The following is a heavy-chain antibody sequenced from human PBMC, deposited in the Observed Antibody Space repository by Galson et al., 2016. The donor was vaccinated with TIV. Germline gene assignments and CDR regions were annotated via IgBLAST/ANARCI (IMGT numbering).Heavy chain of an antibody. CDR2: IIPILDIT. CDR3: AKDRGRSTTSSYMDV. CDR1: GGTFNSYS. Sequence: SVKVSCKAAGGTFNSYSISWVRQAPGQGLEWMGRIIPILDITHYAQNFQGRVTMTADKSTSTAYMELNSLRSEDTAIYYCAKDRGRSTTSSYMDVWGKGTTVTISS. D-gene: IGHD2-2*01. V-gene: IGHV1-69*04. J-gene: IGHJ6*03.